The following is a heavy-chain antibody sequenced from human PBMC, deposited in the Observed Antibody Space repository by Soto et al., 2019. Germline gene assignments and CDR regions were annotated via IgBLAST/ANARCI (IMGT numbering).Heavy chain of an antibody. Sequence: PGGSLRLSCAAPGFTFSSYAMHWVRQAPGKGLEWVGRIKSKTDGGTTDYAAPVKGRFTISRDDSKNTLYLQMNSLKTEDTAVYYCTTDPVTMIVVVPSSGWGQGTLVTVSS. CDR2: IKSKTDGGTT. V-gene: IGHV3-15*07. J-gene: IGHJ4*02. CDR3: TTDPVTMIVVVPSSG. CDR1: GFTFSSYA. D-gene: IGHD3-22*01.